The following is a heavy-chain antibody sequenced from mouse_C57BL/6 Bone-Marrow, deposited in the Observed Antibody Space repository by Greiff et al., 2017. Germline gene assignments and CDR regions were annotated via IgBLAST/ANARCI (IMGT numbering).Heavy chain of an antibody. D-gene: IGHD2-1*01. CDR3: AMGTN. V-gene: IGHV1-85*01. Sequence: VQLQQSGAELVRPGASVKLSCTASGFNIKDYYMHWVKQRPEQGLEWIGWIYPRDGSTKYNEKFKGKDTLTVDTSSSTAYMELQSLTSEDSAVYYCAMGTNWGQGTLVTVSA. CDR1: GFNIKDYY. CDR2: IYPRDGST. J-gene: IGHJ3*01.